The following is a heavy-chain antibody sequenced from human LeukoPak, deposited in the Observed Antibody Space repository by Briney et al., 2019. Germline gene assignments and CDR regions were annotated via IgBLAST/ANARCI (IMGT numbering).Heavy chain of an antibody. Sequence: SGPTLVKPTQTLTLTCIFSGFSLSTNGLSVGWIRQPPGKALEWLALIYWHGDQRYSPSLRSRVSILRDTSRNQVVLIMTNMDPADTATYYCAHGRGFGSGDYFDYWGQGALVTVSS. D-gene: IGHD3-10*01. CDR3: AHGRGFGSGDYFDY. CDR2: IYWHGDQ. CDR1: GFSLSTNGLS. V-gene: IGHV2-5*01. J-gene: IGHJ4*02.